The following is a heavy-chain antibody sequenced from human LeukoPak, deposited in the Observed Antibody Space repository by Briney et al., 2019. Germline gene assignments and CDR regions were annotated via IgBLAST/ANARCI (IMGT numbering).Heavy chain of an antibody. CDR3: AREECSSTSCYKAYYYYGMDV. D-gene: IGHD2-2*02. Sequence: PGGSLRLSCAASGFTFSSYSMNWVRQAPGKGLEWVSSISSSSSYIYYADSVTGRFTISRDNAKNSLYLQMNSLRAEDTAVYYCAREECSSTSCYKAYYYYGMDVWGQGTTVTVSS. J-gene: IGHJ6*02. CDR2: ISSSSSYI. CDR1: GFTFSSYS. V-gene: IGHV3-21*01.